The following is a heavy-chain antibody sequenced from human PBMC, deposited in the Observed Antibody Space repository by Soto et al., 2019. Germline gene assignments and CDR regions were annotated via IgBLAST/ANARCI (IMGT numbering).Heavy chain of an antibody. CDR1: GYTFTSYA. V-gene: IGHV1-3*01. J-gene: IGHJ5*02. Sequence: ASVKVSCRASGYTFTSYAMHWVRQAPGQRLEWMGWINAGNGNTKYSQKFQGRVTITRDTSASTAYMELSSLRSEDTAVYYCASLYSSSLSDWFDPWGQGTLVTVSS. CDR2: INAGNGNT. D-gene: IGHD6-13*01. CDR3: ASLYSSSLSDWFDP.